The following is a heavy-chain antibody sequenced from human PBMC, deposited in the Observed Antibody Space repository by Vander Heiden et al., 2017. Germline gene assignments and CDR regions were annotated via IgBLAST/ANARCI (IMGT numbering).Heavy chain of an antibody. D-gene: IGHD3-10*01. V-gene: IGHV4-39*01. CDR2: IYYSGST. CDR3: ARGGNPWFGELWYFDL. J-gene: IGHJ2*01. Sequence: QLQLQESGPGLVKPSETLSLTCTVSGGSISSSSYYWGWIRQPPGKGLGWIGSIYYSGSTYYNPSLKSRVTISVDTSKNQFSLKLSSVTAADTAVYYCARGGNPWFGELWYFDLWGRGTLVTVSS. CDR1: GGSISSSSYY.